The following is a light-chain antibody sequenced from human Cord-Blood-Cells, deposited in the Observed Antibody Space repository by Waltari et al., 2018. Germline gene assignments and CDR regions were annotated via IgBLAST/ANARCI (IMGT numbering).Light chain of an antibody. V-gene: IGKV1-5*01. CDR2: DAS. J-gene: IGKJ1*01. CDR3: QQYNGYWT. CDR1: QSISSW. Sequence: DIQMTQSPSTLSASVGDRVTITCRASQSISSWLAWYQQKPGKAPKLLIYDASSLESGVPSRFSGSGSGTEFTLTISSLQPYDFATYYCQQYNGYWTFGQGTKVEIK.